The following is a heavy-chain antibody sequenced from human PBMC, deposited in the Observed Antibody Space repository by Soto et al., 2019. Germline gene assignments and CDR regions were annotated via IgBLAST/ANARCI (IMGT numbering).Heavy chain of an antibody. J-gene: IGHJ4*02. D-gene: IGHD2-8*01. CDR3: ARATGYTNYGLDY. V-gene: IGHV3-48*03. CDR2: ISGSSDTR. CDR1: GFTFSSYE. Sequence: GGSLRLSCAASGFTFSSYEMHWVREAPGKGLEWVSYISGSSDTRYIADSVKGRFAISRDNAKNSLYLQMNSLRAEDTAVYYCARATGYTNYGLDYWGEGALVTVSS.